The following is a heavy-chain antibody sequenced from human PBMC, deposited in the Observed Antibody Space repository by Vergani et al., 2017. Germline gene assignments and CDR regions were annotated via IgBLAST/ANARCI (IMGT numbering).Heavy chain of an antibody. V-gene: IGHV4-38-2*01. CDR3: ASNGYYCLDY. CDR1: SYSISSGHY. J-gene: IGHJ4*02. Sequence: QVQLQESGPGLVKPSETLSLTCAVSSYSISSGHYWGWIRQPPGKGLEWIGSMFHSGTTYYNPSLRSRVSISVDKSKNQFSLKLSSVTAADTAVYYCASNGYYCLDYWGRGTLVTVSS. CDR2: MFHSGTT. D-gene: IGHD3-22*01.